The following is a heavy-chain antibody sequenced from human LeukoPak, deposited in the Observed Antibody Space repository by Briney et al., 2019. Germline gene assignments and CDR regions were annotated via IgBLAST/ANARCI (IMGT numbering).Heavy chain of an antibody. J-gene: IGHJ4*02. CDR3: ARGSWDSSGYYYFDY. Sequence: GESLQISCKGSGYSFTSYWIGWVRQMPGKGLEWMGIIYPGDSDTRYSPSFQGQVTISADKSISTAYLQWSSLKASDTAMYYCARGSWDSSGYYYFDYWGQGTLVTVSS. V-gene: IGHV5-51*01. D-gene: IGHD3-22*01. CDR2: IYPGDSDT. CDR1: GYSFTSYW.